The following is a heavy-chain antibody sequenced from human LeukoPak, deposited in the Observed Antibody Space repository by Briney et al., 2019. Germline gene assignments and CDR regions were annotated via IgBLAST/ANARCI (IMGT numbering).Heavy chain of an antibody. J-gene: IGHJ4*02. Sequence: SVKVSCKASGGTFSSYAISWVRQAPGQGLEWMGGIIPIFGTANYAQKFQGRVTITADESTSTAYMELSRLRPDDTAVYYCARSGSGSYSNYFDYWGQGTLVTVSS. CDR1: GGTFSSYA. V-gene: IGHV1-69*13. D-gene: IGHD3-10*01. CDR3: ARSGSGSYSNYFDY. CDR2: IIPIFGTA.